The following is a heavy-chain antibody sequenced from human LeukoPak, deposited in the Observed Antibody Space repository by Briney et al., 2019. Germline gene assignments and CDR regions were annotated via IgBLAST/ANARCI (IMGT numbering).Heavy chain of an antibody. J-gene: IGHJ4*02. CDR3: ARVSADRNFDF. Sequence: SETLSLTCTVSGGSISSYYWSWIRQPPGKGLEWIGSIYYSGSTYYNPSLKSRLTLAVDTSKNQFSLKLNSVTAADTAVYYCARVSADRNFDFWGQGTLVTVSS. CDR1: GGSISSYY. CDR2: IYYSGST. D-gene: IGHD5/OR15-5a*01. V-gene: IGHV4-39*07.